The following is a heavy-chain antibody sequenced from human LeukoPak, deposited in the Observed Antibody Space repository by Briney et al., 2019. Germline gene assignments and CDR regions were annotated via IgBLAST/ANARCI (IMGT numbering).Heavy chain of an antibody. V-gene: IGHV1-69*05. D-gene: IGHD5-18*01. Sequence: SVKVSCKASGGTFSSYAISWVRQAPGQGLEWMGGIIPIFGTANYAQKFQGRVTMTRDMSTSTVYMELSSLRSEDTAAYYCAGDPGIQLWFQPTFYYMDVWGKGTTVTVSS. CDR1: GGTFSSYA. CDR3: AGDPGIQLWFQPTFYYMDV. CDR2: IIPIFGTA. J-gene: IGHJ6*03.